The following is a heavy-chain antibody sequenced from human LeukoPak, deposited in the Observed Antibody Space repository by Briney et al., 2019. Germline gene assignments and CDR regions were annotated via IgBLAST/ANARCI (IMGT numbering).Heavy chain of an antibody. Sequence: SETLSLTCAVYGGSFSGYYWSWIRQPPGKGLEWIGEINHSGSTNYNPSLKSRVTISVDTSKNQFSLKLSSVTAADTAVYYCARGRLGSYDILTGYLYYFDYWGQGTLVTVSS. V-gene: IGHV4-34*01. CDR2: INHSGST. CDR3: ARGRLGSYDILTGYLYYFDY. J-gene: IGHJ4*02. CDR1: GGSFSGYY. D-gene: IGHD3-9*01.